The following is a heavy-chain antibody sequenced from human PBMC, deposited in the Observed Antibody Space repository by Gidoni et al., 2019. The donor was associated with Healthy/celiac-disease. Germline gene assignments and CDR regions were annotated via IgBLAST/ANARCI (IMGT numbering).Heavy chain of an antibody. J-gene: IGHJ4*02. CDR3: VGGSRVVLVY. CDR1: GFSVSSHY. CDR2: IYSGGST. D-gene: IGHD1-26*01. V-gene: IGHV3-53*04. Sequence: EVQLVESGGGLVQPGGSLSLSCSASGFSVSSHYMRWVRQAPGKGLDGVSVIYSGGSTDYADSVKGRFTISRHNSKNTLYLQMNSLRAEDTAVYYCVGGSRVVLVYWGQGTLVTVSS.